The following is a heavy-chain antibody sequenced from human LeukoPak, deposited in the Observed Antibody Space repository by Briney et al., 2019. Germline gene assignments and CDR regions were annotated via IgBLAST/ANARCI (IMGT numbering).Heavy chain of an antibody. J-gene: IGHJ5*02. V-gene: IGHV3-30*02. CDR2: IRYDGSNK. CDR3: AKDKHSSSWYWFDP. D-gene: IGHD6-13*01. CDR1: GFTFSSYG. Sequence: GGSLRLSCAASGFTFSSYGMHWVRQAPGKGLEWVAFIRYDGSNKYYADSVKGRFTISRDNSKNTLYLQMNSLRAEDTAVYYCAKDKHSSSWYWFDPWGQGTLVTVSS.